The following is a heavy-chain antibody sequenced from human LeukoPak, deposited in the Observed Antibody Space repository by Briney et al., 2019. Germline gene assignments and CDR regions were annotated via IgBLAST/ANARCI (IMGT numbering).Heavy chain of an antibody. V-gene: IGHV3-23*01. J-gene: IGHJ4*02. D-gene: IGHD6-13*01. CDR2: ISGSGGST. CDR3: AKGIAAAGAFDY. CDR1: GFTFSSYA. Sequence: PGGSLRLSCAASGFTFSSYAMSWVRQPPGKGLESVSAISGSGGSTYYADSVKGRFTISRDNSKNTLYLQMNSLRAEDTAVYYRAKGIAAAGAFDYWGQGTLVTVSS.